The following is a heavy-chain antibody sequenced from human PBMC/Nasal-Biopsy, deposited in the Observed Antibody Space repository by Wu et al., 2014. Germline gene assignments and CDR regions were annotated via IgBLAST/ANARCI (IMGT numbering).Heavy chain of an antibody. D-gene: IGHD1-26*01. CDR1: GGSISGHY. J-gene: IGHJ6*01. CDR3: ARHGTPHYFYFYGMEV. Sequence: GGSISGHYWSWIRQPPGKGLQWIGYIYYTGNTDYNPSLRSRVTISVDTSKNQFSLRLTSVTASDTARYYCARHGTPHYFYFYGMEVWGQGATVIVSS. V-gene: IGHV4-59*08. CDR2: IYYTGNT.